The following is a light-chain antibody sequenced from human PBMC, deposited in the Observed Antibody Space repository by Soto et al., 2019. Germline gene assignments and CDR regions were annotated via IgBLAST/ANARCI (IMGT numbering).Light chain of an antibody. CDR1: QSVRNS. J-gene: IGKJ5*01. V-gene: IGKV3-11*01. CDR2: DVS. CDR3: QQRYSWPIT. Sequence: EIVLRQSPATLSLSPGERATLSCRASQSVRNSLIWYQQKPGQAPRLLIYDVSNRATGIPARFSGSGSETDFTVTISSLEPEDFAVYYCQQRYSWPITFGQGTRLEIK.